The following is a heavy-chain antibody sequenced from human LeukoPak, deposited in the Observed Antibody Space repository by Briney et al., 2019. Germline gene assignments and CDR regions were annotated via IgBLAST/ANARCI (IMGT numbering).Heavy chain of an antibody. D-gene: IGHD6-19*01. Sequence: ASVKVSCKASGYTFTVYYMHWVRQAPGQGLEWMGWINPNSGGTNCAQKFQGWVTMTRDTSISTAYMELSRLRSDDTAVYYCARAVSGYSSGWLPDYWGQGTLVTVSS. CDR2: INPNSGGT. CDR3: ARAVSGYSSGWLPDY. CDR1: GYTFTVYY. J-gene: IGHJ4*02. V-gene: IGHV1-2*04.